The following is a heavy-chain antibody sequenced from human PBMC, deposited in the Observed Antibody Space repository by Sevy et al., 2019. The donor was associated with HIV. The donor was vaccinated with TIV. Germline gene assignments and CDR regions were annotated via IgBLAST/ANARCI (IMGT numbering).Heavy chain of an antibody. CDR1: GFTFSSYS. CDR2: ISSSNSYI. J-gene: IGHJ5*02. CDR3: ARGGFDGIFDP. Sequence: GGSLRLSCAASGFTFSSYSMNWVRQAPGKGLEWVSSISSSNSYIYYTDSVKGRFTISRDNAKNSLYLQMNSLRAEDTAVYYCARGGFDGIFDPWGQGTLVTVSS. V-gene: IGHV3-21*01. D-gene: IGHD1-26*01.